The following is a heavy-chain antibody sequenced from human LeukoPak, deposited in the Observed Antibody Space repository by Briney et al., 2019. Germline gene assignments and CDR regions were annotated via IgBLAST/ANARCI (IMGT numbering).Heavy chain of an antibody. D-gene: IGHD5-18*01. CDR1: GGSISGYY. V-gene: IGHV4-59*01. Sequence: SETLSLTCTVSGGSISGYYWGWIRQPPGKGLEWIGCIYYSGSSTHNPSLKSRVTISVDTPKNQFSLKLSSVTAADTAVYYCARDKQPGDYWGQGTLVTVSS. J-gene: IGHJ4*02. CDR3: ARDKQPGDY. CDR2: IYYSGSS.